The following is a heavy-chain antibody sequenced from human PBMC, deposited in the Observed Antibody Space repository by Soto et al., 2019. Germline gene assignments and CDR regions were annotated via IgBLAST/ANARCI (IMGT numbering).Heavy chain of an antibody. V-gene: IGHV3-23*01. CDR3: AKTPSHTSLTYYFDY. Sequence: GGSLRLSCAASGFTFSSYAMSWVRQAPGKGLEWVSAISGSGGSTYYADSVEGRFTISRDNSKNTLYLQMNSLRAEDTAVYYCAKTPSHTSLTYYFDYWGQGTLVTVSS. CDR1: GFTFSSYA. CDR2: ISGSGGST. J-gene: IGHJ4*02. D-gene: IGHD3-3*01.